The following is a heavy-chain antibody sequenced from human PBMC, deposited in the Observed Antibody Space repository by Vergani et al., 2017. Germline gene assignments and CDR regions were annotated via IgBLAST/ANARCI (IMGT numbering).Heavy chain of an antibody. CDR1: GYSFSSYA. V-gene: IGHV1-69*01. D-gene: IGHD1-26*01. Sequence: QVQLVQFGSELKKPGASVKVSCKASGYSFSSYAISWVRQAPGQGLEWMGGIIPIFGTANYAQKFQGRVTITADESTSTAYMERSSLRSEDTAVYYCARAAGSGSYRYYFDYWGQGTLVTVSS. J-gene: IGHJ4*02. CDR3: ARAAGSGSYRYYFDY. CDR2: IIPIFGTA.